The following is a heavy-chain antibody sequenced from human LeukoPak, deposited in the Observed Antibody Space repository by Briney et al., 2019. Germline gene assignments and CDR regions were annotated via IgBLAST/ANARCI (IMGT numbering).Heavy chain of an antibody. J-gene: IGHJ4*02. Sequence: GGSLRLSCAASGFTVSSYGMHWVRQAPGKGVEWVAVIWYDGSNKYYADSVKGRFTISRDNSKNTLYLQMNSLRAEDTAVYYCARVPIVPGNWAYFDYWGQGTLVTVSS. D-gene: IGHD7-27*01. CDR1: GFTVSSYG. V-gene: IGHV3-33*01. CDR2: IWYDGSNK. CDR3: ARVPIVPGNWAYFDY.